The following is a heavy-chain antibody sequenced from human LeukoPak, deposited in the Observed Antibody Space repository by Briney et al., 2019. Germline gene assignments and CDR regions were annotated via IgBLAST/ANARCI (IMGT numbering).Heavy chain of an antibody. D-gene: IGHD4-17*01. CDR1: GGSISSYY. Sequence: SETLSLTCTVSGGSISSYYWSWIRQPPGKGLEWIGYIYYSGSTNYNPSLKSRVTISVDTSKNQFSLKLSSVTAADTAVYYCARVWYGDSPYFDYWGRGTLVTVSS. CDR2: IYYSGST. V-gene: IGHV4-59*01. J-gene: IGHJ4*02. CDR3: ARVWYGDSPYFDY.